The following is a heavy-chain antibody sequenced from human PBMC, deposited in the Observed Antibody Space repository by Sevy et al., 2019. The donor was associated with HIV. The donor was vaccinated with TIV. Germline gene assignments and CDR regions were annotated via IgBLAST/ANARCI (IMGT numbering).Heavy chain of an antibody. CDR3: ARHCGSTSCSHAFDI. CDR2: INHSGST. CDR1: GGSFSGYY. D-gene: IGHD2-2*01. J-gene: IGHJ3*02. Sequence: SETLSLTCAVYGGSFSGYYWSWIRQPPGKGLEWIGEINHSGSTNYNPSPKSRVTISVEPSKNQFSPKLSSVTAADTSVYYWARHCGSTSCSHAFDIWGQGTMVTVSS. V-gene: IGHV4-34*01.